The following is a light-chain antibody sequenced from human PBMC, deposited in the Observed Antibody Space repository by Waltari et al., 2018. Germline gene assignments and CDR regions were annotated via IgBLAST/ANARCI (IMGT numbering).Light chain of an antibody. Sequence: VLTQSPATLSLSPGERATLSCRASQRVSSYLAWYQQKPGQAPRLLIYDASNRATGSPARFSGSGSGTDFTLTISSLEPEDFAVYYCQQRSNWPSFGGGTKVEIK. CDR1: QRVSSY. CDR2: DAS. CDR3: QQRSNWPS. V-gene: IGKV3-11*01. J-gene: IGKJ4*01.